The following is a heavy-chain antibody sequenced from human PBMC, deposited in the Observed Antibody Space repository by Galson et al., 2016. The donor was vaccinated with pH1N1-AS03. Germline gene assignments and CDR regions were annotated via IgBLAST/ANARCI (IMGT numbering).Heavy chain of an antibody. J-gene: IGHJ3*02. CDR3: AKTVFTDAFDI. D-gene: IGHD4-11*01. Sequence: SETLSLTCTASGGSIRSSNYYWGWIRQPPGKGLEWIGSMYYTGTNFYNPSLKSRVSMSVGTSKNQFSLKLASVTAADTAVYYCAKTVFTDAFDIWSPGTRVSVSS. CDR1: GGSIRSSNYY. V-gene: IGHV4-39*01. CDR2: MYYTGTN.